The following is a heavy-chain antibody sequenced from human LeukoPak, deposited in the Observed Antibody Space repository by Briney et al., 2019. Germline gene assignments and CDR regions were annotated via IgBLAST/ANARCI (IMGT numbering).Heavy chain of an antibody. J-gene: IGHJ3*02. D-gene: IGHD3-9*01. Sequence: ASVKVSCKASGYTFTSYDINWVRQATGQGLEWMGWMNPNSGNTGYAQKFQGRVTMTRNTSISTAYMELSSLRSEDTAVYYCARVTPKTGYYAGRDRPFDIWGQGTMVTVSS. CDR2: MNPNSGNT. CDR1: GYTFTSYD. V-gene: IGHV1-8*01. CDR3: ARVTPKTGYYAGRDRPFDI.